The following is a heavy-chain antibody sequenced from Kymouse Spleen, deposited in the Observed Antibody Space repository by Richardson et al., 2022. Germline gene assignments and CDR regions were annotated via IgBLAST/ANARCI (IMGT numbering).Heavy chain of an antibody. CDR2: IYYSGST. CDR3: ARQGTGTTSTTTTTVWTS. D-gene: IGHD1-7*01. Sequence: QLQLQESGPGLVKPSETLSLTCTVSGGSISSSSYYWGWIRQPPGKGLEWIGSIYYSGSTYYNPSLKSRVTISVDTSKNQFSLKLSSVTAADTAVYYCARQGTGTTSTTTTTVWTSGAKGPRSPSPQ. CDR1: GGSISSSSYY. V-gene: IGHV4-39*01. J-gene: IGHJ6*02.